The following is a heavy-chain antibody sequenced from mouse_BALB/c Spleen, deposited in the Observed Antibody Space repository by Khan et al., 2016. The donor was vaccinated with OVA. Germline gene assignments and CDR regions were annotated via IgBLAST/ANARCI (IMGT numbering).Heavy chain of an antibody. CDR1: GYTFTSYV. D-gene: IGHD1-1*01. J-gene: IGHJ3*01. CDR2: IYPFNDAT. V-gene: IGHV1S136*01. Sequence: VQLQQSGPEVVKPGASVKMSCKASGYTFTSYVMHWVKQKPGQGLEWIGYIYPFNDATKFNEKFNGKATLTLDKSSSTAYMELSSLTSEDSAVYYCAPVRSYYVSFVYWGQGTLVTVSA. CDR3: APVRSYYVSFVY.